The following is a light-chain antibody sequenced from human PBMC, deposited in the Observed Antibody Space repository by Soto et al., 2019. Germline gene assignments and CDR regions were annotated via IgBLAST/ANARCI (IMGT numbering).Light chain of an antibody. CDR3: NSYTTLSNRV. V-gene: IGLV2-14*01. J-gene: IGLJ1*01. CDR2: EVT. CDR1: SSDIGAYNY. Sequence: QSVLTQPASVSGSPGQSITISCTGTSSDIGAYNYVSWHQQHPGKAPKLLIYEVTNRPSGVSDRFSGSKSGNTASLTISGLQAEDEANYYCNSYTTLSNRVFGTGTKLTVL.